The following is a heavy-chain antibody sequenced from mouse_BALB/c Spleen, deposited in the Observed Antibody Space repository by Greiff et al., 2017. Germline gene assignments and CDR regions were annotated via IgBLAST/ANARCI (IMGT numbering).Heavy chain of an antibody. CDR2: ISSGGST. Sequence: DVMLVESGGGLVKPGGSLKLSCAASGFTFSSYAMSWVRQTPEKRLEWVASISSGGSTYYPDSVKGRFTISRDNARNILYLQMSSLRSEDTAMYYCARDGYYPYYYAMDYWGQGTSVTVSS. D-gene: IGHD2-3*01. V-gene: IGHV5-6-5*01. J-gene: IGHJ4*01. CDR3: ARDGYYPYYYAMDY. CDR1: GFTFSSYA.